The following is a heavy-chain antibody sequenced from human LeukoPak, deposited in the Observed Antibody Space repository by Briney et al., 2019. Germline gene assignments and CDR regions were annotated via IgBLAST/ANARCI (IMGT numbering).Heavy chain of an antibody. CDR2: IWYDGSNK. D-gene: IGHD6-13*01. CDR1: GFTFSSYG. Sequence: GRSLRLSCAASGFTFSSYGMHWVRQAPGKGLEWVAVIWYDGSNKYYADSVKGRFTISRDNSKNTLYLQMNSLRTEDTAVYYCAKDGSSSWYLLPLYYWGQGTLVTVSS. J-gene: IGHJ4*02. CDR3: AKDGSSSWYLLPLYY. V-gene: IGHV3-33*06.